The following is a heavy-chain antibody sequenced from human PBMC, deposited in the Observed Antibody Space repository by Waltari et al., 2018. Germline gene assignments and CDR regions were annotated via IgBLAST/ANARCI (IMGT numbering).Heavy chain of an antibody. V-gene: IGHV4-59*11. D-gene: IGHD6-19*01. CDR1: GGSISSHY. Sequence: QVQLQESGPGLVKPSETLSLTCTVSGGSISSHYWSWIRQPPGKGLEWIGYIYYSGSTNYNPSLKSRGTISVDTSKNQFSLKLSSVTAADTAVYYCARDLADGYFDYWGQGTLVTVSS. CDR3: ARDLADGYFDY. J-gene: IGHJ4*02. CDR2: IYYSGST.